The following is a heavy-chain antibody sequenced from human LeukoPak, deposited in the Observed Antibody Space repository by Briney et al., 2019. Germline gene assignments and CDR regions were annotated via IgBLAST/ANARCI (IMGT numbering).Heavy chain of an antibody. CDR3: VRDRAYSFDY. V-gene: IGHV3-48*02. Sequence: GGSLTLSCPASGSTFRGYAMNWVRPPPGKGLEWVSHIYISSSSNIISYADSVKGRFTISRDNAQNSLYLQMNGLRDEDTAVYYCVRDRAYSFDYWGQGILVTVSS. CDR2: ISSSSNII. CDR1: GSTFRGYA. D-gene: IGHD2-21*01. J-gene: IGHJ4*02.